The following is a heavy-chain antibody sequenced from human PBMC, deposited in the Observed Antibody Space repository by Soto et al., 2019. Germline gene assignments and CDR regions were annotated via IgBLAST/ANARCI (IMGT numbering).Heavy chain of an antibody. D-gene: IGHD3-3*01. CDR3: TSEGVLRFLEWQTL. V-gene: IGHV3-73*01. Sequence: GGSLRLSCXASGFTFSGSAMHWVRQASGKGLEWVGRIRSKANSYATAYAASVKGRFTISRDDSKNTAYLQMNSLKTEDTAVYYCTSEGVLRFLEWQTLWGQGTLVTVSS. J-gene: IGHJ4*02. CDR1: GFTFSGSA. CDR2: IRSKANSYAT.